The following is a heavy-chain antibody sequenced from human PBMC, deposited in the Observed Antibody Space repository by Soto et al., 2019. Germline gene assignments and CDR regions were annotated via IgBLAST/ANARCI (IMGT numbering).Heavy chain of an antibody. J-gene: IGHJ6*02. D-gene: IGHD3-9*01. CDR3: ARIPHNFNWVPYGLDV. CDR1: GYIFTSYG. Sequence: GASVKVSCKPSGYIFTSYGFSWVRQAPGQGLEWMGWISGYNGNTNYAQKFQGRVTMTTETSTRTAYMELSRLGSDDTAVYYCARIPHNFNWVPYGLDVWGQGTTVTVSS. V-gene: IGHV1-18*04. CDR2: ISGYNGNT.